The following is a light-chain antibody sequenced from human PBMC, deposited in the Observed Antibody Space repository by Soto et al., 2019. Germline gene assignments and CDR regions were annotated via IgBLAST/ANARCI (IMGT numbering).Light chain of an antibody. CDR3: QSYDSSLSASYV. CDR1: GSDIGNYNY. J-gene: IGLJ1*01. CDR2: GVS. V-gene: IGLV2-14*01. Sequence: QSVLTQPASVSGSPGQSITISCTGTGSDIGNYNYVSWYQQHPGKAPKLMIYGVSNRPSGVSNRFSGSKSGNAASLTISGLQAEDEADYYCQSYDSSLSASYVFGTGTKVTVL.